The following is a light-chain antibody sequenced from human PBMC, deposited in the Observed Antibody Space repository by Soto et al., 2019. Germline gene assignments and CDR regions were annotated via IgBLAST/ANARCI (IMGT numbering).Light chain of an antibody. Sequence: DILMTQSPATLPLSPGGRATLSCRASQSVSSNLAWYQQKPGQAPRLLIQRASTRATGIPARFSGSGSGTEFTLTISSLQSEDFAVYFCQQYNNWPGTFGQGTKVDIK. CDR2: RAS. CDR1: QSVSSN. CDR3: QQYNNWPGT. J-gene: IGKJ1*01. V-gene: IGKV3-15*01.